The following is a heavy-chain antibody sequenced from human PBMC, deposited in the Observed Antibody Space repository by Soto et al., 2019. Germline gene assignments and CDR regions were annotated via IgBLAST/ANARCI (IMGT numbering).Heavy chain of an antibody. D-gene: IGHD6-13*01. CDR1: GFTCSSYS. Sequence: EVQLVESGGGLVQPGGSLRLSCAASGFTCSSYSMNWVRQAPGKGLEWVSYISSSSSTIYYADSVKGRFTISRDNAKNSLYLQMNSQRVEDTAVYYCARHPERIAEIGWFDPWGQGTLVTVSA. J-gene: IGHJ5*02. CDR3: ARHPERIAEIGWFDP. CDR2: ISSSSSTI. V-gene: IGHV3-48*01.